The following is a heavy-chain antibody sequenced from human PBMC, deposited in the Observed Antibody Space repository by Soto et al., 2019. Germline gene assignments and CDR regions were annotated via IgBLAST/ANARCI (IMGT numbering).Heavy chain of an antibody. D-gene: IGHD3-10*01. CDR2: VNQDGGVK. Sequence: PGESLRLSYAASGFTFSSYWMSWVRQAPGKGLEWVANVNQDGGVKFYVGSVKGRFTISRDNAMNSLYLQMNSLRAEDTAVYYCARGRPVPYWGQGT. J-gene: IGHJ4*02. V-gene: IGHV3-7*01. CDR3: ARGRPVPY. CDR1: GFTFSSYW.